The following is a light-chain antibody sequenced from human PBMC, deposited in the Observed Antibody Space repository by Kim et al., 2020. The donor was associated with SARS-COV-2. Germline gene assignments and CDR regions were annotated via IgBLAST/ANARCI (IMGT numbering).Light chain of an antibody. J-gene: IGLJ2*01. V-gene: IGLV2-14*03. CDR2: DVT. CDR3: SSYTSRSTVI. CDR1: STDIGGYNY. Sequence: GQSITISCTGTSTDIGGYNYVPWYQQRPGKAPKLLICDVTDRPSGVSSRFSGAKSGNTASLTISGLQTEDEADYFCSSYTSRSTVIFGGGTQLTVL.